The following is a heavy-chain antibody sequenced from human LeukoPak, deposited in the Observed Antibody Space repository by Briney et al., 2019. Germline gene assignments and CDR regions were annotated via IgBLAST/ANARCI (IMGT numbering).Heavy chain of an antibody. D-gene: IGHD6-19*01. CDR2: IYSGGST. CDR3: AKEDASGWSGSSYVDL. Sequence: GGSLRLSCAASGFTVSSNYMSWVRQAPGKGLEWVSVIYSGGSTYYADSVKGRFTISRDNSKNTLYLQMNSLRAEDTAVYYCAKEDASGWSGSSYVDLWGKGATVTVSS. V-gene: IGHV3-53*01. J-gene: IGHJ6*03. CDR1: GFTVSSNY.